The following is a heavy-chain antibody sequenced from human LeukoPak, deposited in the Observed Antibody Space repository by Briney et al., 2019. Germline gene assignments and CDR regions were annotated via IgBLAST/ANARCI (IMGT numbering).Heavy chain of an antibody. D-gene: IGHD2-15*01. J-gene: IGHJ3*02. CDR1: GGSISSGGYY. V-gene: IGHV4-31*03. Sequence: SETLSLTCTVSGGSISSGGYYWSWIRQHPGKGLEWIGYIYYSGSTYYNPSLKSRVTISEDTSKNQFSLKLSSVTAADTAVYYCARDLEVAATWSAFDIWGQGTMVTVSS. CDR2: IYYSGST. CDR3: ARDLEVAATWSAFDI.